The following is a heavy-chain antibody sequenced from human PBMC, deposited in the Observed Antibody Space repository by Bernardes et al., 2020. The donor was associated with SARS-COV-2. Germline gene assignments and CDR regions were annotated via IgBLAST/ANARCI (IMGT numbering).Heavy chain of an antibody. D-gene: IGHD1-7*01. CDR2: MNEDGSEE. Sequence: GGSLRLSCAASGFTFSDYWMSWVRQAPGKGLEWVATMNEDGSEEYYVDSVKGRFTISRDNAKNSLYLQINSLRVDDTAVYYCARWGRTTFAHWGQGTLVTDSS. J-gene: IGHJ4*02. V-gene: IGHV3-7*03. CDR3: ARWGRTTFAH. CDR1: GFTFSDYW.